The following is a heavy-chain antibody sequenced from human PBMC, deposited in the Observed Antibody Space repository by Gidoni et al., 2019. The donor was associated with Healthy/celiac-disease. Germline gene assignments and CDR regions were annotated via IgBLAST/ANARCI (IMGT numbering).Heavy chain of an antibody. CDR2: IYYSGST. V-gene: IGHV4-31*03. CDR3: ARVWTATRGWFDP. Sequence: QVQVQESGPGLVKPSQTLSLPCTISGGASSSGCYYWSWIRQHPGKGLEWIGYIYYSGSTYDNTSLQSRVTIAVDTAKNQFSLKLSSVTAADTAVYYCARVWTATRGWFDPWGQGTLVTVSS. D-gene: IGHD2-21*02. CDR1: GGASSSGCYY. J-gene: IGHJ5*02.